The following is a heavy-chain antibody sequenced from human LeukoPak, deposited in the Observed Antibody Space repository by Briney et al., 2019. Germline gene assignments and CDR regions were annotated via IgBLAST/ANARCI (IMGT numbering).Heavy chain of an antibody. CDR1: GFTFSSYA. CDR3: AKVRWIGDLPFDY. J-gene: IGHJ4*02. V-gene: IGHV3-23*01. D-gene: IGHD4-23*01. Sequence: GGSLRLSYAASGFTFSSYAMSWVRQAPRKGLEWVSAISDSGGRTYYADSVKGRFTISRDNSKNTLYLQMNSLRAEDTAVYYCAKVRWIGDLPFDYWGQGTLVTVSS. CDR2: ISDSGGRT.